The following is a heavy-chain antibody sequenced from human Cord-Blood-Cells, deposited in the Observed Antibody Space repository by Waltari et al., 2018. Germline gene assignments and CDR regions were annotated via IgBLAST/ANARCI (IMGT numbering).Heavy chain of an antibody. CDR1: GGTFSSYA. D-gene: IGHD3-3*01. CDR3: ASSYYDFWSGYYTRYWFDP. J-gene: IGHJ5*02. CDR2: IIPIFGTA. V-gene: IGHV1-69*01. Sequence: QVQLVQSGAEVKKPGSSVKVSCQASGGTFSSYAISWVRQAPGQGLEWMGGIIPIFGTANYAQKFQGRVTITADESTSTAYMELSSLRSEDTAVYYCASSYYDFWSGYYTRYWFDPWGQGTLVTVSS.